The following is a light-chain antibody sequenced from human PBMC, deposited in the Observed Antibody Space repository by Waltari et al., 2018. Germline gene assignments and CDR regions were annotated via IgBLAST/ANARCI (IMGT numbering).Light chain of an antibody. J-gene: IGKJ1*01. CDR2: AAS. CDR3: QQYYSYPT. Sequence: AIRMTQSPSSFSASTGDRVTITCRASQGISSYLAWYQQKPGKAPKLLIYAASTLQRGVPSRFSGSGSGTDFTLTISCLQSEDFATYYGQQYYSYPTFGQGTKVEIK. V-gene: IGKV1-8*01. CDR1: QGISSY.